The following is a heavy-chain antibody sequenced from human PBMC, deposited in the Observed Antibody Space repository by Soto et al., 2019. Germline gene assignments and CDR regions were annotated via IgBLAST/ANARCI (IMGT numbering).Heavy chain of an antibody. D-gene: IGHD1-26*01. CDR2: IGPESGAT. J-gene: IGHJ4*02. Sequence: ASVKVSCKASGYTFTGHYIHWVRQAPEQGPEWMGEIGPESGATRYAQRFQGRVTMTRDMSITTVYMELNNLSPDNTAVYYCGRGRSGQIVVFYWGQGTPVTVSS. CDR3: GRGRSGQIVVFY. V-gene: IGHV1-2*02. CDR1: GYTFTGHY.